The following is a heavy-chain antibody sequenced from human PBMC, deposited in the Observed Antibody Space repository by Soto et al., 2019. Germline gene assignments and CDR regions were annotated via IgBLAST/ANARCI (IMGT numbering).Heavy chain of an antibody. J-gene: IGHJ5*02. Sequence: QVQLQESGPGLVKPSETLSLTCTVSGGSISSYYWSWIRQPPGKGLEWIGYIYYSGSTNYNPSLKGRVTISVDTSKNQSSLKLSSVTAADTAVYYCARVNGGGITIFGVVRNWFDPWGQGTLVTVSS. CDR3: ARVNGGGITIFGVVRNWFDP. CDR2: IYYSGST. V-gene: IGHV4-59*01. D-gene: IGHD3-3*01. CDR1: GGSISSYY.